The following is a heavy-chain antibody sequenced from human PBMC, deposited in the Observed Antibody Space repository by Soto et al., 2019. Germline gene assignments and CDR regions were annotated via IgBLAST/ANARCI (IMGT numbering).Heavy chain of an antibody. D-gene: IGHD2-15*01. V-gene: IGHV3-15*07. CDR2: IKSKTDGGTT. CDR3: TTDWWRFEQTYYYYGMDV. J-gene: IGHJ6*02. CDR1: GFTFSNAW. Sequence: GGSLRLSCAASGFTFSNAWMNWVRQAPGKGLEWVGRIKSKTDGGTTDYAAPVKGRFTISRDDSKNTLYLQMNSLKTEDTAVYYCTTDWWRFEQTYYYYGMDVWGQGTTVTVSS.